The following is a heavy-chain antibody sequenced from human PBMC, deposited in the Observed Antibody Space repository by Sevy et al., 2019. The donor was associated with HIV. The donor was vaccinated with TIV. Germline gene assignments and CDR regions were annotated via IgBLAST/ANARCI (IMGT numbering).Heavy chain of an antibody. Sequence: ASVKVSCKTSGYAFSGYYMNWVRQAPGQGLEWMGWINPNSGATTSAQKFQGRVSMTRDTSISTAYLELNSLRSDDTALYYCVRADRGGLYPPGLAYWGQGTLVTVSS. CDR3: VRADRGGLYPPGLAY. CDR2: INPNSGAT. CDR1: GYAFSGYY. J-gene: IGHJ4*02. D-gene: IGHD2-15*01. V-gene: IGHV1-2*02.